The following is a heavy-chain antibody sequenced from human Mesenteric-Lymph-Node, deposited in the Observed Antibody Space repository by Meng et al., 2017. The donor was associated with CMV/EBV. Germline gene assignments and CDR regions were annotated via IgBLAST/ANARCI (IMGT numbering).Heavy chain of an antibody. Sequence: KVSCRASGGTFNSFAMNWVRQAPGQGLEWMGGIIPGFPTPNYAQKFQGRVTITMDDSTKTAYMEMSRLRYEDAAVYYCARLDSSGPWGQGTLVTVSS. V-gene: IGHV1-69*05. CDR2: IIPGFPTP. J-gene: IGHJ5*02. CDR3: ARLDSSGP. CDR1: GGTFNSFA. D-gene: IGHD3-22*01.